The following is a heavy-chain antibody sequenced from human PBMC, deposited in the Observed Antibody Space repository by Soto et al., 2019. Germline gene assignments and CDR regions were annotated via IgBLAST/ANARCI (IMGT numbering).Heavy chain of an antibody. D-gene: IGHD2-8*01. CDR1: GFTFSNYG. CDR2: VSATNGHT. J-gene: IGHJ6*02. Sequence: QGQLVQSGAEVKKPGASVKLSCKASGFTFSNYGLNWVRQAPGQGLEWMGWVSATNGHTNYAQNLQGRVSMTTDTSTSTAYMELRGLTFDDTAVYYCARDIESVTAKQFFYYYAMDVWGQVTTVTVSS. CDR3: ARDIESVTAKQFFYYYAMDV. V-gene: IGHV1-18*01.